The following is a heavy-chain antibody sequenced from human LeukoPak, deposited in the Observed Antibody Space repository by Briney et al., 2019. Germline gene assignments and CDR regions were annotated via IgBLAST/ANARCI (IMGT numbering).Heavy chain of an antibody. D-gene: IGHD3-3*01. Sequence: SGRSLRLSCAASGFTFSSYSMNWVRQAPGKGLEWVSSISSSSSYIYYADSVKGRFTTSRDNAKNSLYLQVNSLRAEDTAVYYCARGSRFGVVGRDAFDIWGQGTVVTVSS. CDR3: ARGSRFGVVGRDAFDI. V-gene: IGHV3-21*01. J-gene: IGHJ3*02. CDR2: ISSSSSYI. CDR1: GFTFSSYS.